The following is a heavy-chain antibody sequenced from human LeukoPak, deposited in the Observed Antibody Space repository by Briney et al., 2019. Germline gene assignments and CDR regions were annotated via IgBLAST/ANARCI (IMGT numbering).Heavy chain of an antibody. V-gene: IGHV3-74*01. D-gene: IGHD3-3*01. Sequence: PGGSLRLSCAASGFTFSSYWMHWVRQTPGKGLVWVSRINTDGSSTSYADSVKGRFTISRDNAKNTLYLQMNSLRAEDTAVFYCARAVRWRMEYYFDYRGQGTLVTVSS. CDR1: GFTFSSYW. CDR3: ARAVRWRMEYYFDY. CDR2: INTDGSST. J-gene: IGHJ4*02.